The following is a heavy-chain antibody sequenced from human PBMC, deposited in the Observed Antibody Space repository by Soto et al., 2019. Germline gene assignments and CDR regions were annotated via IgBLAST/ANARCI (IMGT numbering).Heavy chain of an antibody. V-gene: IGHV1-18*01. D-gene: IGHD4-17*01. CDR1: GYTFTSYG. CDR2: ISAYNRNT. CDR3: ARDRATVTTERAFDI. Sequence: ASVKVSCKASGYTFTSYGISWVRQAPGQRLEWMGWISAYNRNTNYAQKLQGRVTMTTDTSTSTAYMELRSLRSDDTAVYYCARDRATVTTERAFDIWGQGTMVTVSS. J-gene: IGHJ3*02.